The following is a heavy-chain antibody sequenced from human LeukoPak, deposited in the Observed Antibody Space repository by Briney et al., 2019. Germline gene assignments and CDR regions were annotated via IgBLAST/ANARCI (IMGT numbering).Heavy chain of an antibody. D-gene: IGHD2-15*01. Sequence: GGSLRLSCAASGFTFSSYAMSWVRQAPGKGLEWVSAISGSGGSTYYADSVKGRFTISRDNSKNTLYLQMNSLKTEDTAVYYCTTGGSIVVVVVAADYYYMDVWGKGTTVTVSS. CDR2: ISGSGGST. CDR3: TTGGSIVVVVVAADYYYMDV. V-gene: IGHV3-23*01. J-gene: IGHJ6*03. CDR1: GFTFSSYA.